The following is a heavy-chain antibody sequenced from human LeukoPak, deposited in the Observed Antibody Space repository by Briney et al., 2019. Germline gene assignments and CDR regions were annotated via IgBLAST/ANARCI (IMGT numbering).Heavy chain of an antibody. CDR2: ISSSSSYI. J-gene: IGHJ4*02. V-gene: IGHV3-21*01. CDR1: GFTFSSYS. CDR3: ARDRYSSSWYYFDY. Sequence: PGGSLRLSCAASGFTFSSYSMNWVRQAPGKGLEWVSSISSSSSYIYYADSVKGRFTISRDNARNSLYLQMNSLRAEDTAVYYCARDRYSSSWYYFDYWGQGTLVTVSS. D-gene: IGHD6-13*01.